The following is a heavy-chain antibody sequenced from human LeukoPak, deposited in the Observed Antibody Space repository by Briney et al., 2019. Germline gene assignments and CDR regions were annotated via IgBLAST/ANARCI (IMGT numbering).Heavy chain of an antibody. V-gene: IGHV4-34*01. CDR2: INHSGST. Sequence: KPSETLSLTCAVYGGSFSGYYWSSIRQPPGKGLEWIGEINHSGSTNYNPSLKSRVTISVDTSKNQFSLKLSSVTAADTAVYYCAGGAQPYYYYGMDVWGQGTTVTVSS. CDR3: AGGAQPYYYYGMDV. J-gene: IGHJ6*02. CDR1: GGSFSGYY. D-gene: IGHD2-2*01.